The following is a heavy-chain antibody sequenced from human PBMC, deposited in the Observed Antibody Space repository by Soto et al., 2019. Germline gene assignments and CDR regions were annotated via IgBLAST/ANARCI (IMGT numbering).Heavy chain of an antibody. D-gene: IGHD2-21*01. V-gene: IGHV4-39*01. CDR1: GGTINSTSYY. J-gene: IGHJ4*02. Sequence: QLQLQESGPGLVKPSETLSLTCTVSGGTINSTSYYWGWIRQPPGKGQEWIGSIYYSGSTYYNPSLDSRVTISVDTSKNQFSLKLSSVTAADTAVYYCARLTLTSIAVWGQGTLVTVSS. CDR3: ARLTLTSIAV. CDR2: IYYSGST.